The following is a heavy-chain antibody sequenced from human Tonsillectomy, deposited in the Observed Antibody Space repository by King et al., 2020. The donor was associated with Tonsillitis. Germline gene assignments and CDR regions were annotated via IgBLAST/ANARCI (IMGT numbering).Heavy chain of an antibody. CDR3: AGEPSLYTREESGYFDC. V-gene: IGHV4-31*03. CDR1: GGAINSGDDY. D-gene: IGHD5/OR15-5a*01. J-gene: IGHJ4*01. CDR2: IHDSGNS. Sequence: VQLQESGPGLVKPSQTLSLTCTVSGGAINSGDDYWSWVRQRPGKGLEWIGYIHDSGNSYYNPSLKSRVTISADTSKNQFSLTLSSVSAADTAVYYCAGEPSLYTREESGYFDCWGHGTLVTVSS.